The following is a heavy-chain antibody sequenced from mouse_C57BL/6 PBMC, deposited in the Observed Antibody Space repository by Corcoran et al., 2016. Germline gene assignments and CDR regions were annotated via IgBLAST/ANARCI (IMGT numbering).Heavy chain of an antibody. D-gene: IGHD1-1*01. CDR1: GYTFTDYY. Sequence: QVQLQQSGPELVKPGASVKISCKASGYTFTDYYINWVKQRPGQGLEWIGWIFPGSGSTYYNEKFKGKATLTVDKSSSTAYMLLSSLTSEDSAVYFCACYYYGSSSYAMDYWGQGTSVTVSS. J-gene: IGHJ4*01. V-gene: IGHV1-75*01. CDR2: IFPGSGST. CDR3: ACYYYGSSSYAMDY.